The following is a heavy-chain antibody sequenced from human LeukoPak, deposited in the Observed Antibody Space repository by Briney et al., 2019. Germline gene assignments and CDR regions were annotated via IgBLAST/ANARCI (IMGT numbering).Heavy chain of an antibody. CDR3: AKDIGSLGVDSYNDY. V-gene: IGHV3-64D*09. J-gene: IGHJ4*02. Sequence: GGSLRLSCSASGFTFSNYTMHWVRQAPGKGLEYVSSISSNGGSTYSADSVKGRFTISRDNSKNTLYLQMSSLRAEDTAVYYCAKDIGSLGVDSYNDYWGQGALVTVSS. CDR2: ISSNGGST. CDR1: GFTFSNYT. D-gene: IGHD3-3*01.